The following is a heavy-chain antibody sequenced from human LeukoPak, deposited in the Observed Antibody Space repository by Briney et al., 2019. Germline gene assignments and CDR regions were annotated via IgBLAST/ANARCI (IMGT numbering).Heavy chain of an antibody. CDR2: IYPGDSDT. CDR1: GYSFTSYW. CDR3: ARRLVGTIVGAVDDAFDI. J-gene: IGHJ3*02. D-gene: IGHD1-26*01. V-gene: IGHV5-51*01. Sequence: GESLRISCKGSGYSFTSYWIGWVRQMPGKGLEWMGIIYPGDSDTRYSPSFQGQVTISADKSISTAYLQWSSLKASDTAMYYCARRLVGTIVGAVDDAFDIWGQGTMVTVSS.